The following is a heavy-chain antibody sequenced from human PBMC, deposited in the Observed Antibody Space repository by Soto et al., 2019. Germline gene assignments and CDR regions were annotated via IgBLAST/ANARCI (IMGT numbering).Heavy chain of an antibody. Sequence: SGPTLVTPTQTLTLTCTYSGSSLTTSGAGVGWIRQPPGKALEWLALISWKDDKRYNPGLESRLTITKDTSKNQVILTLTNMDPVDTATYFCAHRYSGNYYRWYFDSWGQGTLVTVSS. D-gene: IGHD1-26*01. CDR2: ISWKDDK. J-gene: IGHJ4*02. CDR1: GSSLTTSGAG. V-gene: IGHV2-5*01. CDR3: AHRYSGNYYRWYFDS.